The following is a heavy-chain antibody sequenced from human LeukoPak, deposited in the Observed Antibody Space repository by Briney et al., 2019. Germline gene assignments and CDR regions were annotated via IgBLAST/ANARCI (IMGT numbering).Heavy chain of an antibody. V-gene: IGHV3-23*01. CDR3: AKEREMSKRPLGAFDI. CDR1: GFTFSSYG. CDR2: ISGSGGST. Sequence: GGSLRLSCAASGFTFSSYGMSWVRQAPGKGLEWVSAISGSGGSTYYADSVKGRFTISRDNSKNTLYLQMNSLRAEDTAVYYCAKEREMSKRPLGAFDIWGQGTMVTVSS. J-gene: IGHJ3*02. D-gene: IGHD7-27*01.